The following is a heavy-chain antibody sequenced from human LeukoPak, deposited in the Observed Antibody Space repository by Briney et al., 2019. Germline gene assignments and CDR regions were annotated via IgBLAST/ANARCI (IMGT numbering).Heavy chain of an antibody. D-gene: IGHD1-26*01. J-gene: IGHJ3*02. CDR2: FIPIFGSA. Sequence: SVKVSCKASGGTFSSFAISWVRQAPGQGLEWMGGFIPIFGSAKYAQKFQGRVTITADESTSTAYMELSSLRSEDTAVYYCARDRTPYSGSYRNNAFDIWGQGTMVTVSS. V-gene: IGHV1-69*13. CDR3: ARDRTPYSGSYRNNAFDI. CDR1: GGTFSSFA.